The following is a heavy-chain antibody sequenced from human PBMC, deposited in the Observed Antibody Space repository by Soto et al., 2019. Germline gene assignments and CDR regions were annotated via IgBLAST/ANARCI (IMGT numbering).Heavy chain of an antibody. CDR2: IYYSGST. CDR3: ARQRLLGESGYSHGLTFFDY. J-gene: IGHJ4*02. V-gene: IGHV4-30-4*01. D-gene: IGHD5-18*01. Sequence: KPSETLSLTCTVSGGSISSGDYYWSWIRQPLGKGLEWIGYIYYSGSTYYNPSLKSRVTISVDTSKNQFSLKLSSVTASDTAVYYCARQRLLGESGYSHGLTFFDYWGQGTLVTVSS. CDR1: GGSISSGDYY.